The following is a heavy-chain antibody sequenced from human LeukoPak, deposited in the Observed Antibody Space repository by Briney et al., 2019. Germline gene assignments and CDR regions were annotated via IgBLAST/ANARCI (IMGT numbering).Heavy chain of an antibody. J-gene: IGHJ2*01. V-gene: IGHV4-34*01. Sequence: NSSETLSLTCAVYGGSLSGYYWSWIRQPPGKGLEWLGDINHSGSTNYNPSLKSRVTISVDTSKNQFSLKLSSVTAADTAVYYCAREGGDTIFGVVIQGYFDLWGRGTLVTVSS. D-gene: IGHD3-3*01. CDR3: AREGGDTIFGVVIQGYFDL. CDR1: GGSLSGYY. CDR2: INHSGST.